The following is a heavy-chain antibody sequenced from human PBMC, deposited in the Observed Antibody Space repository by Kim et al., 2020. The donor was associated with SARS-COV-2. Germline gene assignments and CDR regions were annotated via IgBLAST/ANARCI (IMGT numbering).Heavy chain of an antibody. CDR3: ARELRGPFYGDPYYFDY. J-gene: IGHJ4*02. CDR1: GGSISSDYY. V-gene: IGHV4-31*03. Sequence: SETLSLTCIVSGGSISSDYYWSWIRQRPGKGLEYIGYIYYSGTTYYNPSLESRVIISVDTPNNRFSLNLTSVTAADTAVYYCARELRGPFYGDPYYFDYWGQGPLVTVSS. CDR2: IYYSGTT. D-gene: IGHD4-17*01.